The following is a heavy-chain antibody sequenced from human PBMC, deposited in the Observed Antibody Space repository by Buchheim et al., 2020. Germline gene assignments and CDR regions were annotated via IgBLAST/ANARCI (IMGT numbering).Heavy chain of an antibody. J-gene: IGHJ6*02. CDR3: AKGDYCSSTSCYGSYYYYGMDV. V-gene: IGHV4-59*01. CDR2: IYYSGST. D-gene: IGHD2-2*01. Sequence: QVQLQESGPGLVKPSETLSLTCTVSGGSISSYYWSWIRQPPGKGLEWSGYIYYSGSTNYNPSLKSRVTISVDTSKNQFSLKLSSVTAADTAVYYCAKGDYCSSTSCYGSYYYYGMDVWGQGTT. CDR1: GGSISSYY.